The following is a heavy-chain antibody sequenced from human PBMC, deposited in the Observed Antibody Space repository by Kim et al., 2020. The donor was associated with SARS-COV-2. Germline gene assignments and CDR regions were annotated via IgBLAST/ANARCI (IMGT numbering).Heavy chain of an antibody. D-gene: IGHD6-19*01. V-gene: IGHV1-2*04. Sequence: YAQKFQGWVTMTRDTSISTAYMELSRLRSDDTAVYYCASSWAGPHDAFDIWGQGTMVTVSS. J-gene: IGHJ3*02. CDR3: ASSWAGPHDAFDI.